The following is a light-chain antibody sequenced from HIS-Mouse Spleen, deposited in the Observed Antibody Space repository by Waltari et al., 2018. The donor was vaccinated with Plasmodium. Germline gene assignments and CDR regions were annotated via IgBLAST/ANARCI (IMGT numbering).Light chain of an antibody. CDR1: SSDGGSYNL. CDR3: CSYAGSSTWV. Sequence: QSALTQPASVSGSPGPSITISCTGTSSDGGSYNLVSWYQQHPGKAPKLMIDEGSKRPSGVSNRFSGSKSGNTASLTISGLQAEDEADYYCCSYAGSSTWVFGGGTKLTVL. V-gene: IGLV2-23*01. CDR2: EGS. J-gene: IGLJ3*02.